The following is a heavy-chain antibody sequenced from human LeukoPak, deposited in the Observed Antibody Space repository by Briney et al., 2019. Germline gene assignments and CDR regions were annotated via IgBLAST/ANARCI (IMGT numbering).Heavy chain of an antibody. V-gene: IGHV1-2*02. J-gene: IGHJ1*01. D-gene: IGHD3-16*01. CDR2: INPNRGGT. CDR1: RYTFTGQY. Sequence: AAVQVSCKTCRYTFTGQYLHWVRQAPAQGLEWMGWINPNRGGTKSQQKFQGRGIMTSDTSISPAYMELRSLSSDDTAVYYCASGRQLHLGELFPFAECFQPWGQGTLVTVFS. CDR3: ASGRQLHLGELFPFAECFQP.